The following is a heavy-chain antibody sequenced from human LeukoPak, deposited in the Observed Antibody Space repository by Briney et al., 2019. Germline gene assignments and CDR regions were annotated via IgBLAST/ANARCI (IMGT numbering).Heavy chain of an antibody. Sequence: GGSLRLSCAASGFTFSGYYMSWVRQAPGKGLEWVANIKQDGSERNYVDSVKGRFTISRDNAKNSLFLQMNSLRADDTAVYYCARDSRSPVWGKGTTVTVSS. D-gene: IGHD2-2*01. V-gene: IGHV3-7*01. CDR3: ARDSRSPV. CDR1: GFTFSGYY. J-gene: IGHJ6*04. CDR2: IKQDGSER.